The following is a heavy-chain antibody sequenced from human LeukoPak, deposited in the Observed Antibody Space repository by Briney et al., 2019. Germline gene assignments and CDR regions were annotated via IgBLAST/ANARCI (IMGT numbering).Heavy chain of an antibody. V-gene: IGHV3-53*01. CDR2: IYSGGST. CDR1: GFTVSSNY. J-gene: IGHJ4*02. CDR3: ARDKEGYNFLDY. Sequence: GGSLRLSCAASGFTVSSNYMSWVRQAPGKGLEWVSVIYSGGSTYYADSVKGRFTISRDNSKNTLYLQMNSLRAEDTAVYYCARDKEGYNFLDYWGQGTLVTVSS. D-gene: IGHD5-24*01.